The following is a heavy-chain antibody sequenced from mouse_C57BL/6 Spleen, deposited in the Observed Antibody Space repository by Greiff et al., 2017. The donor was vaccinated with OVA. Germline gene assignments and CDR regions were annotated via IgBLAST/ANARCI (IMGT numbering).Heavy chain of an antibody. CDR2: IYPGDGDT. J-gene: IGHJ2*01. CDR3: ARWDYDYGDY. Sequence: QVQLQQSGPELVKPGASVKISCKASGYAFSSSWMNWVKQRPGKGLEWIGRIYPGDGDTNYNGKFKGKATLTADKSSSTAYMQLSSLTSEDSAVYFCARWDYDYGDYWGQGTPLTVSS. D-gene: IGHD2-4*01. V-gene: IGHV1-82*01. CDR1: GYAFSSSW.